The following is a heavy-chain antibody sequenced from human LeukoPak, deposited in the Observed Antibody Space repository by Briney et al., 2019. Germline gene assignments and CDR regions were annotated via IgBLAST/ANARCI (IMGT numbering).Heavy chain of an antibody. J-gene: IGHJ4*02. CDR2: IIPIFGTA. Sequence: SVKVSCKASGGTFSSYAISWVRQAPGQGLEWMGGIIPIFGTANYAQKFQGRVTITTDESTSTAYMELSSLRSEDTAVYYCARGGDQLGIREAFYYWGQGTLVTVSS. V-gene: IGHV1-69*05. CDR3: ARGGDQLGIREAFYY. D-gene: IGHD7-27*01. CDR1: GGTFSSYA.